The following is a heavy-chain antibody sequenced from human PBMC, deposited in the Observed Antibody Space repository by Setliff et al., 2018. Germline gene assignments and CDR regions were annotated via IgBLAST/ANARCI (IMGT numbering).Heavy chain of an antibody. Sequence: PGGSLSLSCAVSGFTFSYAWMHWVRQAPGKGLEWVGRIKSKTDGGSIDYAAPVKDRFTISRDDSKATLYLYMDSLKTEDTAVYYCTTDRAGCYGTTCFNAFEIWGHGTMVTVSS. V-gene: IGHV3-15*07. CDR2: IKSKTDGGSI. CDR3: TTDRAGCYGTTCFNAFEI. D-gene: IGHD2-2*01. CDR1: GFTFSYAW. J-gene: IGHJ3*02.